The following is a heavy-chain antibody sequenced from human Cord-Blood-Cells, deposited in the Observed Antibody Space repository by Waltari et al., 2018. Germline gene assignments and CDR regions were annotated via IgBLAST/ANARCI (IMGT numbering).Heavy chain of an antibody. CDR2: IIPIFGTA. V-gene: IGHV1-69*01. D-gene: IGHD6-13*01. Sequence: HVLLLQSGAEVKKPVSSLKVSCKASGGTCSSYAISWARQAPGHGLEWMGGIIPIFGTANYAQKFQGRVTITADESTSTAYMELSSLRSEDTAVYYCAREFPDSSSWYYWGQGTLVTVSS. J-gene: IGHJ4*02. CDR1: GGTCSSYA. CDR3: AREFPDSSSWYY.